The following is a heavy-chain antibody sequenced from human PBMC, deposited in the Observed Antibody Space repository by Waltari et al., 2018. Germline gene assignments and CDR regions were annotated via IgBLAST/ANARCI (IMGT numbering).Heavy chain of an antibody. CDR2: VDAKSGDV. CDR3: ARPQELGPEVGPFDM. V-gene: IGHV1-2*06. Sequence: QVQLVQSGAEVKKPGASVKVSCQTSGFTFIDYFMHWVRQAPGQGLEWRVRVDAKSGDVNYAQKVQARVTMTTDTSIDTVYMELTRLESDDTAVYYCARPQELGPEVGPFDMWGNGTMVTVSS. J-gene: IGHJ3*02. D-gene: IGHD7-27*01. CDR1: GFTFIDYF.